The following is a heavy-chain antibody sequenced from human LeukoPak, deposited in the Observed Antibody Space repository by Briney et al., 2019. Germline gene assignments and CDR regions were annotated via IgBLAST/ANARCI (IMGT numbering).Heavy chain of an antibody. J-gene: IGHJ4*02. CDR1: GGTFSSYA. CDR3: AREGAGHYDILTGYYYFDY. Sequence: GSSVKVSCKASGGTFSSYAISWVRQAPGQGLEWMGGIIPIFGTASYAQKFQGRVTITADESTSTAYMELSSLRSEDTAVYYCAREGAGHYDILTGYYYFDYWGQGTLVTVSS. CDR2: IIPIFGTA. V-gene: IGHV1-69*01. D-gene: IGHD3-9*01.